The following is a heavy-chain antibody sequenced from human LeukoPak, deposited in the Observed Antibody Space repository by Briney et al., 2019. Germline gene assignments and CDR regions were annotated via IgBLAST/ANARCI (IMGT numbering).Heavy chain of an antibody. D-gene: IGHD3-10*01. V-gene: IGHV3-64*01. CDR3: ARDSESGDLRLQH. CDR1: GLTFSNYA. Sequence: PGESLRLSCAAFGLTFSNYAMYWVHQAPGKGLEYVSGISRNGDSTDYGNSVKGRFTISRDNSKNTLYLQMGGLRAEDMGVYYCARDSESGDLRLQHWGQGTLVTVSS. J-gene: IGHJ1*01. CDR2: ISRNGDST.